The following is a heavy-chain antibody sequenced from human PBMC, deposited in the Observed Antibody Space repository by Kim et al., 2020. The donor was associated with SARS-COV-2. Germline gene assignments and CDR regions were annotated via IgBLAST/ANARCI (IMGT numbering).Heavy chain of an antibody. CDR3: ARGTSDYDFWSGYYGHYYYYGMDV. CDR2: ISSSGSTI. CDR1: GFTFSSYE. J-gene: IGHJ6*02. V-gene: IGHV3-48*03. D-gene: IGHD3-3*01. Sequence: GGSLRLSCAASGFTFSSYEMNWVRQAPGKGLEWVSYISSSGSTIYYADSVKGRFTISRDNAKNSLYLLMNSLRAEDTAVYYCARGTSDYDFWSGYYGHYYYYGMDVWGQGTTVTVSS.